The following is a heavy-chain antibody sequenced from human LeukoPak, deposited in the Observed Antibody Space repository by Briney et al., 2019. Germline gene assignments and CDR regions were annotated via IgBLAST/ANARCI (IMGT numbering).Heavy chain of an antibody. CDR3: ASGDDYGDYGMDV. D-gene: IGHD4-17*01. V-gene: IGHV4-30-2*01. Sequence: SQTLSLTCAVSGGSISCGGYSWSWIRQPPGKGLEWIGYIYHSGSTYYNPSLKSRVTISVDRSKNQFSLKLSSVTAADTVVYYCASGDDYGDYGMDVWGQGTTVTVSS. CDR2: IYHSGST. J-gene: IGHJ6*02. CDR1: GGSISCGGYS.